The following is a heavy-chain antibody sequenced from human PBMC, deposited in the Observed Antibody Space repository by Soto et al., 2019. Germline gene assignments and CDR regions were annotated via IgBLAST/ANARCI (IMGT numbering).Heavy chain of an antibody. J-gene: IGHJ6*02. D-gene: IGHD3-3*01. CDR1: GFTFSNYG. V-gene: IGHV3-30*18. Sequence: QVQLVESGGGVVQPGRSLRLACGASGFTFSNYGMYWVSPAPGKGLEWVAVISYGGARKYYADSVKGRFTISRDNSKNTLYLQMNSLRDEDTAVYYCAKDIPPEIDDFWHGMDVWGQVTTVTVSS. CDR2: ISYGGARK. CDR3: AKDIPPEIDDFWHGMDV.